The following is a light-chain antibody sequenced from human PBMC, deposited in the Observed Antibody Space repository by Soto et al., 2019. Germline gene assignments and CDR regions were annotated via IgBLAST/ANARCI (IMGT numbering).Light chain of an antibody. CDR2: AAS. CDR1: QSVSSN. J-gene: IGKJ4*01. Sequence: EIVMTQSPATLSVSPGERATLSCRASQSVSSNLAWYQQKPGQPPRLLIYAASTRATGIPARFSGSGSGTEFTLTISSLQSEEFAVYYCQQYNNWPPLTFGGGTKVEIK. V-gene: IGKV3-15*01. CDR3: QQYNNWPPLT.